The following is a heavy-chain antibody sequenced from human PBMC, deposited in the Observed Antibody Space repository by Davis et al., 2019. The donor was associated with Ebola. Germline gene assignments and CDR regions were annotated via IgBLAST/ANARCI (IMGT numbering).Heavy chain of an antibody. CDR1: GGSISSSNW. V-gene: IGHV4-4*02. Sequence: SETLSLTCAVSGGSISSSNWWRCVRQPPGKGLEWIGEINHSGSTNYNPSLKSRVTISVDTSKNQFSLKLSSVTAADTAVYYCARGQVEYEYDSRGYHYWGQGTLVTVSS. J-gene: IGHJ4*02. CDR3: ARGQVEYEYDSRGYHY. CDR2: INHSGST. D-gene: IGHD3-22*01.